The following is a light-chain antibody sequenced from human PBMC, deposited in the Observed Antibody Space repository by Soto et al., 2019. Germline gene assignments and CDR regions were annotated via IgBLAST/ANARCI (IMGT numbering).Light chain of an antibody. Sequence: QSVLTQPASVSGSPGQSVTISCTGTSXDFGRYKFVSWYQHHPGKVPKVIIYETSKRPSGVSDRFSGSKSGNTASLTLSGIQAEDAADYHFFSFTSTNTHVCGSRSKGTVFG. CDR3: FSFTSTNTHVCGSRSKGTV. CDR2: ETS. CDR1: SXDFGRYKF. J-gene: IGLJ3*02. V-gene: IGLV2-23*01.